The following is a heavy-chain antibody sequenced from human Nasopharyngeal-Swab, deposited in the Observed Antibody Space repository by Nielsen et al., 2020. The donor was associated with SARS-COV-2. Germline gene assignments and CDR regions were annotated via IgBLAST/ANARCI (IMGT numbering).Heavy chain of an antibody. V-gene: IGHV4-34*01. J-gene: IGHJ4*02. CDR1: GGSFSGYY. CDR2: INHSGST. CDR3: ARGPPAGVIDY. D-gene: IGHD4-23*01. Sequence: SETLSLTYAVCGGSFSGYYWSWIRQPPGKGLEWIGEINHSGSTNYNPSLKSRVTISVDTSKNQFSLKLSSVTAADTAVYYCARGPPAGVIDYWGQGTLVTVSS.